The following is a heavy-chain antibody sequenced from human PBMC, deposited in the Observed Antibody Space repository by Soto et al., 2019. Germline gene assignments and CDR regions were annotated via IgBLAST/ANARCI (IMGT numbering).Heavy chain of an antibody. CDR3: ARDRGPNYDYVWGSYRHYYYYGMDV. CDR1: GGSISSGGYY. J-gene: IGHJ6*02. Sequence: PSETLSLTCTVSGGSISSGGYYWSWIRQHPGKGLEWIGYIYYSGSTYSTPSLKSRVTISVDTTKNQFSLKLSSVTAAETAVYYCARDRGPNYDYVWGSYRHYYYYGMDVWGQGTTVTVSS. CDR2: IYYSGST. D-gene: IGHD3-16*02. V-gene: IGHV4-31*03.